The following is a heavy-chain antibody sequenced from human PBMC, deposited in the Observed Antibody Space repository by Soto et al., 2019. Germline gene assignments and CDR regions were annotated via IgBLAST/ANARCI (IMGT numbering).Heavy chain of an antibody. CDR1: GYTFTGYY. V-gene: IGHV1-2*02. CDR3: ARVDCSGGSCPINYYYYGMDV. Sequence: ASVKVSCKASGYTFTGYYMHWVRQAPGQGLEWMGWINPNSGGTNYAQKFQGRVTMTRDTSISTAYMELSRLRSDDTAVYYCARVDCSGGSCPINYYYYGMDVWGQGXTVTVYS. CDR2: INPNSGGT. J-gene: IGHJ6*02. D-gene: IGHD2-15*01.